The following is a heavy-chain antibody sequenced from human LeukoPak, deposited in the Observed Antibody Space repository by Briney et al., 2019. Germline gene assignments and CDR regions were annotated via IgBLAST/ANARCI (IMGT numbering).Heavy chain of an antibody. CDR1: GFTVRSNY. CDR3: ARDRYCSGGSCYGDAFDL. V-gene: IGHV3-53*01. CDR2: MYSGCST. Sequence: GGSLRLSCTASGFTVRSNYMSWVRQSPRKGLEWVSIMYSGCSTDYADSVKGRFIISRDHSKNTLYLQMNSLRAEDTAVYYCARDRYCSGGSCYGDAFDLWGQGTMVTVSS. J-gene: IGHJ3*01. D-gene: IGHD2-15*01.